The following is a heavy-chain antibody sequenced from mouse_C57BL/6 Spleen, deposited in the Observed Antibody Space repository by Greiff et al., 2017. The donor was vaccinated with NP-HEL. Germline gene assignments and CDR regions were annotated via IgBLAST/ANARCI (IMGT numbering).Heavy chain of an antibody. J-gene: IGHJ4*01. D-gene: IGHD1-1*01. Sequence: QVQLQQSGPELVKPGASVKISCKASGYAFSSSWMNWVKQRPGKGLEWIGRIYPGDGDTNYNGKFKGKATLTADKSSSTAYMQLSSLTSEDSAVYFCARSDCGGLYYYAMDDWGQGTSVTVAS. CDR3: ARSDCGGLYYYAMDD. V-gene: IGHV1-82*01. CDR1: GYAFSSSW. CDR2: IYPGDGDT.